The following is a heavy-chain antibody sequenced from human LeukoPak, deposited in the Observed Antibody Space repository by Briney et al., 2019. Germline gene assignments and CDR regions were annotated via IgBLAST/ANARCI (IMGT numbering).Heavy chain of an antibody. Sequence: GGSLRLSCAASGFTVSSNYMSWVRQAPGKGLEWVSVIYSGGSTYYADSVKGRFTISRDNSKNTLYLQMNSLRAEDMAVYYCARAPGLVYYYDSSGHPLFDYWGQGTLVTVSS. CDR1: GFTVSSNY. CDR2: IYSGGST. J-gene: IGHJ4*02. V-gene: IGHV3-66*02. D-gene: IGHD3-22*01. CDR3: ARAPGLVYYYDSSGHPLFDY.